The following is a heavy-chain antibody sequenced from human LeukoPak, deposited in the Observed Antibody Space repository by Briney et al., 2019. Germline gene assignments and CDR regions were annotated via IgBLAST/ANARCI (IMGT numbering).Heavy chain of an antibody. CDR2: ISSSSSTI. Sequence: GGSLRLSCAASGFTFSSYSMNWVRQAPGKGLEWVSYISSSSSTIYYADSVKGRFTISRDNAKNTLYLQMNSLRAEDTAVYYRARTVGYDFDYWGQGTLVTVSS. J-gene: IGHJ4*02. D-gene: IGHD2-8*01. CDR1: GFTFSSYS. CDR3: ARTVGYDFDY. V-gene: IGHV3-48*04.